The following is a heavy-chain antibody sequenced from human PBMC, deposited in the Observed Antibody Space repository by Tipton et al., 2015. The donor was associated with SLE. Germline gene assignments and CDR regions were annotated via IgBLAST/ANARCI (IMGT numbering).Heavy chain of an antibody. CDR3: ARDPIRSPDFYFDH. CDR1: GFTFSDYG. V-gene: IGHV3-33*01. CDR2: IWYDGSNK. D-gene: IGHD1-14*01. Sequence: SLRLSCAASGFTFSDYGMHWVRQAPDKGLEWVAVIWYDGSNKFYADSVKGRFTISRDSSNNTLYLQMNSLRAEDTAVNYCARDPIRSPDFYFDHWGQGTLVSVSS. J-gene: IGHJ4*02.